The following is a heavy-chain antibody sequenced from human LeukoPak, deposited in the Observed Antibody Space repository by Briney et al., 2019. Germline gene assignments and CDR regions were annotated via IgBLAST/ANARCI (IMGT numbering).Heavy chain of an antibody. V-gene: IGHV3-15*01. CDR3: TTDLRWELRPLDY. J-gene: IGHJ4*02. CDR2: IRSNTDGGTA. Sequence: PGGSLRLSCAASGFTFSNAWMSWVRQAPGKGLEWGGRIRSNTDGGTADYAAPVKGRFTISRDDSKNTLFLQMNSLKTEDTAVYYCTTDLRWELRPLDYWGQGTLVTVSS. CDR1: GFTFSNAW. D-gene: IGHD1-26*01.